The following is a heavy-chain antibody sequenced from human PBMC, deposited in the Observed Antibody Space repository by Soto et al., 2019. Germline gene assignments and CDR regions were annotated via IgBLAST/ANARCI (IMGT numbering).Heavy chain of an antibody. J-gene: IGHJ6*04. CDR1: GGSFSDYY. CDR2: INHSGST. Sequence: SETLSLTCSVYGGSFSDYYWSWIRRPPGKGLEWIGEINHSGSTNYNPSLKSRVTISVHTSKNQFSLKLSSVAAADTAVYYCARARKGSGSDYYYHYGMDVWGKGTTVTVSS. D-gene: IGHD3-3*01. CDR3: ARARKGSGSDYYYHYGMDV. V-gene: IGHV4-34*01.